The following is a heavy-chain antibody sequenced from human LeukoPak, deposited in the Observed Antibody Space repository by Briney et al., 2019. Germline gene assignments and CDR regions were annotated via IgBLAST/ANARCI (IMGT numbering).Heavy chain of an antibody. CDR1: GSSFTSYW. D-gene: IGHD3-22*01. V-gene: IGHV5-51*01. CDR2: IYPGDSDT. J-gene: IGHJ4*02. Sequence: GESLKISCKGSGSSFTSYWIGWVRQMPGKGLEWMGIIYPGDSDTRYSPSFQGQVTISADKSISTAYLQWSSLKASDTAMYYCARNTYYYDSSGYYSDYWGQGTLVTVSS. CDR3: ARNTYYYDSSGYYSDY.